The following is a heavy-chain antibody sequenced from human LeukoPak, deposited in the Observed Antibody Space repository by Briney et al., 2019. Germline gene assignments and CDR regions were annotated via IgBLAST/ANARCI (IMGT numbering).Heavy chain of an antibody. D-gene: IGHD6-13*01. Sequence: GRSLRLSCAASGFTFSSYGMHWVRQAPGKGLEWVAVISYDGSNKYYADSVKGRFTISRDNSKNTLYLQMNSLRAEDTAVYYCEIFPPYSSSPRYYFDYWGQGTLVTVSS. CDR1: GFTFSSYG. CDR2: ISYDGSNK. CDR3: EIFPPYSSSPRYYFDY. J-gene: IGHJ4*02. V-gene: IGHV3-30*03.